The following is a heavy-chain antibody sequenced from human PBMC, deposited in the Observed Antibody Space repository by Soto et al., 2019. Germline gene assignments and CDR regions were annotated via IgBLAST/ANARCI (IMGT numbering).Heavy chain of an antibody. V-gene: IGHV2-5*02. CDR3: ARSRPYSSCWCHDY. CDR2: IYWDDDR. CDR1: GFSLRTSGVG. J-gene: IGHJ4*02. Sequence: QITLKESGPTLVKPTQTLTLTCTFSGFSLRTSGVGVGWIRQPPGKALEWLALIYWDDDRRYSPSLKSRLTTXKXTXXNQVVLTMTDMDPVDTATYYCARSRPYSSCWCHDYWGQGIMVTVSS. D-gene: IGHD6-19*01.